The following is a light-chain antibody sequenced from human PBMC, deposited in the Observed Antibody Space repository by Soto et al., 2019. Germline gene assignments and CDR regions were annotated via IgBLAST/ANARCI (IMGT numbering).Light chain of an antibody. CDR3: QQYGSSPRT. V-gene: IGKV3-20*01. CDR1: QSVSTSS. Sequence: EIVLTQSPGTLSLSPGARATLSCRASQSVSTSSLAWYQQKGGQAPRLLIHGASSRATGIPDRFSGSGSGTHFTLTISRLEPEDFAVYYCQQYGSSPRTFGQGTKVESK. J-gene: IGKJ1*01. CDR2: GAS.